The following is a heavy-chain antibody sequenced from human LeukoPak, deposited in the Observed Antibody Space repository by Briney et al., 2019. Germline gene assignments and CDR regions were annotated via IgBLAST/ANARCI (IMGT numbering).Heavy chain of an antibody. J-gene: IGHJ4*02. V-gene: IGHV3-7*02. Sequence: GGSLRLSCAASGFTFSSFWMSWVRQAPGKGLEWVANIKRDGGDKYYVDSVKGRFSISRDNAKNTLYLQMNSLRAEDTAVYYCARVRATFSPHFDNWGQGTLVTLSS. CDR3: ARVRATFSPHFDN. D-gene: IGHD5-12*01. CDR1: GFTFSSFW. CDR2: IKRDGGDK.